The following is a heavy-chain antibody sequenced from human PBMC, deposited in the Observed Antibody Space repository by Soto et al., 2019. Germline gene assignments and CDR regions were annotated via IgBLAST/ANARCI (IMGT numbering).Heavy chain of an antibody. J-gene: IGHJ4*02. D-gene: IGHD6-19*01. Sequence: QVQLVDSGGGVVQPGGSLRLSCVASGFTFSSFSLHWVRQAPGKGLEWLALISYDGSSKYNADSVKGRFTISRENSNNTLYLQLSSLRPEDTAVYYCARTTAVAGTPEFDYWGQGARVTVSS. CDR1: GFTFSSFS. CDR2: ISYDGSSK. V-gene: IGHV3-30-3*01. CDR3: ARTTAVAGTPEFDY.